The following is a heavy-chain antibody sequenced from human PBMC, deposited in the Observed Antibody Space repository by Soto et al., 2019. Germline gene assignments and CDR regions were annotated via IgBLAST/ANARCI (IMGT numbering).Heavy chain of an antibody. Sequence: PSETLSLTCGVSGGSLSGATYSWNWIRQPPGTGLEWIGYIFPSGTTYYNPSLKSRVTISLDVSKNQFSLSLRSLTAAATAVDYCARSREFDYWSQGTLVTVS. V-gene: IGHV4-30-2*01. CDR3: ARSREFDY. CDR1: GGSLSGATYS. J-gene: IGHJ4*03. CDR2: IFPSGTT.